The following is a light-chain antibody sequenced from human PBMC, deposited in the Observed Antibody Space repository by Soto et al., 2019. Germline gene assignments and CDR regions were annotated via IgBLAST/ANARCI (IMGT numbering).Light chain of an antibody. J-gene: IGKJ5*01. CDR1: QSVSSRY. Sequence: EIVLTQSPGTLSLSPGDAATLSCSASQSVSSRYLGWYQQRPGQAPRLLIYSASRRATGFPARFRGSGSGTDFTLSISSLQPEDFATYYCQQSYSTPITFGQGTRLEI. CDR2: SAS. CDR3: QQSYSTPIT. V-gene: IGKV3-20*01.